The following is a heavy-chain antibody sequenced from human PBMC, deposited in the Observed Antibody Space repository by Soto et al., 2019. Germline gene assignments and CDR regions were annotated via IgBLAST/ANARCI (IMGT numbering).Heavy chain of an antibody. J-gene: IGHJ4*02. Sequence: QLQLQESGPGLVKPSETLSLTCTVSGASVSSSSYYWGWIRQPPGKGLEWIGNIYYSGSTYYNPSLKSRVTISVDTSKNQFSLKLSSVTAADTAVYYCARSYSVSGNFDYWGQGTLVTVSS. CDR1: GASVSSSSYY. D-gene: IGHD1-26*01. CDR2: IYYSGST. CDR3: ARSYSVSGNFDY. V-gene: IGHV4-39*01.